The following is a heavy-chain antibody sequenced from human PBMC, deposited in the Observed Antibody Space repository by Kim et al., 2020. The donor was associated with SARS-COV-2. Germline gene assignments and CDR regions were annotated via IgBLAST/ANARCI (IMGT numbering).Heavy chain of an antibody. CDR3: ARDLGMDV. CDR1: GFTFSNYW. Sequence: GGSLRLSCVASGFTFSNYWMNWVRQAPGKGLEWVANIKEDGSEKYYVDSVKGRFTISRDNAKNSMYLQMNSLRAEDTAVYYCARDLGMDVWGQGTTVTVSS. J-gene: IGHJ6*02. CDR2: IKEDGSEK. V-gene: IGHV3-7*05.